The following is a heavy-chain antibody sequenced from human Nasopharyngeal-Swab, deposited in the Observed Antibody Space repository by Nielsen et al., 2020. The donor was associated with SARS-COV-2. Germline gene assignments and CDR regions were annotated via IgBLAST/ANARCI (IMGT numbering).Heavy chain of an antibody. CDR3: AKDRYCSGGACYFNGFDS. CDR1: GFTFSSYA. CDR2: ISYDGSNK. J-gene: IGHJ4*02. D-gene: IGHD2-15*01. V-gene: IGHV3-30-3*01. Sequence: GGSLRLSCAASGFTFSSYAMHWVRQAPGKGLEWVAVISYDGSNKYYADSVKGRFTISRDNSKNTLYLQMNSLRAEDTAVYYCAKDRYCSGGACYFNGFDSWGQGTLVTVSS.